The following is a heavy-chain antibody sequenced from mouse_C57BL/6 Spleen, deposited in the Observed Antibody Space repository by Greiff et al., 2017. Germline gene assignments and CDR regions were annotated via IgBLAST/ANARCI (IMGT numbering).Heavy chain of an antibody. CDR1: GYAFSSSW. V-gene: IGHV1-82*01. D-gene: IGHD1-1*01. J-gene: IGHJ1*03. CDR2: IYPGDGDT. Sequence: VQLQQSGPELVKPGASVKISCKASGYAFSSSWMNWVKQRPGKGLEWIGRIYPGDGDTNYNGKFKGKATLTADKSSSTAYMQISSLTSEDSAVYFCARTTVVAPDVWGTGTTVTVAS. CDR3: ARTTVVAPDV.